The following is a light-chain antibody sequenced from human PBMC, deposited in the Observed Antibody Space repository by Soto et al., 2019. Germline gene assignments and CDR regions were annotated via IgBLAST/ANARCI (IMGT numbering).Light chain of an antibody. CDR1: QSISSK. CDR2: GAS. V-gene: IGKV3D-15*01. Sequence: EVVMTQSPATLSVSPGERATLSCRASQSISSKLAWYQQKPGQAPRLLIYGASTRATDIPARFSGSGSATEFTLTISSLQSEDFAVYYCQQYNKWHSITFGQGTRMEIK. J-gene: IGKJ5*01. CDR3: QQYNKWHSIT.